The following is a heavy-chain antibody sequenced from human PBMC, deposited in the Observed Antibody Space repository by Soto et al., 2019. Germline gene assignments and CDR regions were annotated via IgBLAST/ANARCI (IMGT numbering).Heavy chain of an antibody. CDR3: ARLAMATRRGYYGMDV. V-gene: IGHV5-10-1*01. CDR1: GDSFTSYR. CDR2: IDPSDSYT. J-gene: IGHJ6*02. Sequence: GESLKISCKGSGDSFTSYRISWVRQMPGKGLEWMGRIDPSDSYTNYSPSFQGHVTISADKSISTAYLQWSSLKASDTAMYYCARLAMATRRGYYGMDVWGQGTTVTVSS. D-gene: IGHD5-12*01.